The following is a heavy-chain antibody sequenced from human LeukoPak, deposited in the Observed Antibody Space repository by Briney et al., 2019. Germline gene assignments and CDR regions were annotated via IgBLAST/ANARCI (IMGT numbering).Heavy chain of an antibody. Sequence: SETLSLTCAVYGGSFSGYYWNWIRQPPGKGLEWIGEINHSGSTNYNPSLKSRVTISGDTSKNQFSLKLSSVTAADTAVYYCANSGLLRNPFDYWGQGTLVTVSS. CDR2: INHSGST. J-gene: IGHJ4*02. CDR3: ANSGLLRNPFDY. V-gene: IGHV4-34*01. CDR1: GGSFSGYY. D-gene: IGHD4-17*01.